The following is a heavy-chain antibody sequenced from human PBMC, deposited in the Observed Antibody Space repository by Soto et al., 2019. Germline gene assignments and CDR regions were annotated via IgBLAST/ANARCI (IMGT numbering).Heavy chain of an antibody. Sequence: GESLKISCKGSGYSFSTYWVAWVRQMPGKGLEWMGSIYSGDSNTRYSPSFQGQVTISADKSVSTAYLQWRSLKASDTAMYYCATWRSSSWLDYWGQGSQVTVSS. CDR1: GYSFSTYW. CDR3: ATWRSSSWLDY. D-gene: IGHD2-2*01. CDR2: IYSGDSNT. J-gene: IGHJ4*02. V-gene: IGHV5-51*01.